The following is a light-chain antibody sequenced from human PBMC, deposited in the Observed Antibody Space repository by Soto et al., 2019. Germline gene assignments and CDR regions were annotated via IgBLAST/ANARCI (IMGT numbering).Light chain of an antibody. V-gene: IGKV3-20*01. Sequence: EIVLAQSTGTLSLSPGERATLSCRASQSVSSSSLAWYQQKPGQAPMLLIYGASSRATGIPDRFSGSGSGTDFTLTISRLEPEDFAVYYGQQYDSSPLTFGVGTKVEIK. CDR1: QSVSSSS. CDR3: QQYDSSPLT. CDR2: GAS. J-gene: IGKJ4*01.